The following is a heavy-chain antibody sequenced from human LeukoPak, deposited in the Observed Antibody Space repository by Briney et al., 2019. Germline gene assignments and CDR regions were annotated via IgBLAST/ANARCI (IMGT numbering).Heavy chain of an antibody. V-gene: IGHV4-39*01. J-gene: IGHJ4*02. Sequence: PSETLSLTCTVSGGSISSSSYYWGWIRQPPGKGLEWIGSIYYSGSTYYNPSLKSRLTMSVDTSKNQFSLRLSSVTAADTAVYYCARHVHVSMIVVILSDYFDYWGRGTLVSVSS. D-gene: IGHD3-22*01. CDR2: IYYSGST. CDR3: ARHVHVSMIVVILSDYFDY. CDR1: GGSISSSSYY.